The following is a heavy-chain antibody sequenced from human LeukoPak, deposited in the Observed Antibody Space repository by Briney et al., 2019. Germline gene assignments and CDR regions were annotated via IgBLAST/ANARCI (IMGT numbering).Heavy chain of an antibody. CDR1: GFTFSDYY. CDR3: ARESVGATGAFDY. D-gene: IGHD1-26*01. J-gene: IGHJ4*02. Sequence: PGGSLRLSCAASGFTFSDYYMSWIHQAPGKGLEGVSYISSSGSTIYYADSVKGRFTISRDNAKNSLYLQMNSLRAEDTAVYYCARESVGATGAFDYWGQGTLVTVSS. V-gene: IGHV3-11*04. CDR2: ISSSGSTI.